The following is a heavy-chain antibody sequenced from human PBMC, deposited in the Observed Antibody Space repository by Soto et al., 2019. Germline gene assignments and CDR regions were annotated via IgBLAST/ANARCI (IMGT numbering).Heavy chain of an antibody. CDR1: GFTFSSYG. CDR2: ISYDGSNK. D-gene: IGHD2-15*01. V-gene: IGHV3-30*03. CDR3: ASLMVVVAALFEPCYFDY. J-gene: IGHJ4*02. Sequence: QVQLVESGGGVVQPGRSLRLSCAASGFTFSSYGMHWVRQAPGKGLEWVAVISYDGSNKYYADSVKGRFTISRDNSKNTLYLQLNRLRAEDTAVYYCASLMVVVAALFEPCYFDYWGQGTLVTVSS.